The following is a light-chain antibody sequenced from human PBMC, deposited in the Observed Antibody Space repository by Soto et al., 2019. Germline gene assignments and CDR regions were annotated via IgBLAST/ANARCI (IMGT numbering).Light chain of an antibody. CDR3: SSYTSSHTVL. J-gene: IGLJ3*02. Sequence: QSVLTQPASVSGSPGRSITISCTGTSSDVGGYNYVSWYQQHPGKAPKLMIYDVYNRPSGLSNRFSGSKSGNTASLTISGLQAEDEADYYCSSYTSSHTVLFGGGTKLTVL. CDR2: DVY. V-gene: IGLV2-14*03. CDR1: SSDVGGYNY.